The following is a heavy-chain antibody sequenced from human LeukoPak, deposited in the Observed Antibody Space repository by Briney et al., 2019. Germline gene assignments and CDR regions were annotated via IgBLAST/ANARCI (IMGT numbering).Heavy chain of an antibody. J-gene: IGHJ6*03. CDR1: GGTFSSYA. Sequence: GASVKVSCKASGGTFSSYAISWVRQAPGQGLEWMGGIIPIFGTANYAQKFQGRVTITTDESTSTAYMELSSLRSEDTAVYYCARGPPRYYYYYMDVWGKGTTVTVSS. CDR3: ARGPPRYYYYYMDV. CDR2: IIPIFGTA. V-gene: IGHV1-69*05.